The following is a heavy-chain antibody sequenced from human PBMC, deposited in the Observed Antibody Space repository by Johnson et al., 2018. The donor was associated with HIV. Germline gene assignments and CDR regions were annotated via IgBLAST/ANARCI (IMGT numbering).Heavy chain of an antibody. J-gene: IGHJ3*02. CDR3: AREGEWERRNLHAFDI. CDR2: INWNGGST. CDR1: GFTFDDYG. D-gene: IGHD1-26*01. V-gene: IGHV3-20*04. Sequence: MLLVESGGGVVQAGRSLRLSCAASGFTFDDYGMSWVRQAPGKGLEWVSGINWNGGSTGYADSVKGLFTISRDNAKNSLYLQMNSLRAEDTALYYCAREGEWERRNLHAFDIWGQGTMVTVSS.